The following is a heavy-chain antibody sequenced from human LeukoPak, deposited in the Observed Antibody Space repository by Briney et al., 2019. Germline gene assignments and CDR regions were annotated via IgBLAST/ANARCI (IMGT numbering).Heavy chain of an antibody. J-gene: IGHJ4*02. D-gene: IGHD2-2*01. CDR2: ISASGSGT. CDR3: AKVVGAIDS. V-gene: IGHV3-23*01. Sequence: PGGSLRLSCAASGFTFSSYALTWVRQAPGKGLEWVSAISASGSGTFYADSVKGRFTISRDNSKNTVYLQMNGLRADDTAIYYCAKVVGAIDSWGQGTLVTVSS. CDR1: GFTFSSYA.